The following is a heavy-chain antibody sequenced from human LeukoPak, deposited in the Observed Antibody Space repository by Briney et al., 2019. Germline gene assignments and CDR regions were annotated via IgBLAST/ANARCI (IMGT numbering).Heavy chain of an antibody. V-gene: IGHV3-64*01. Sequence: GGSLRLSCAASVFAFTTYTIHWVRQAPGKGLEYVSAVVGNGGTTYYAYSVKGRFTISRDNSKNTVYLQMGSLRAEDTAVYYCARERAFYYFDYWGQGTLVTVSS. CDR1: VFAFTTYT. J-gene: IGHJ4*02. CDR2: VVGNGGTT. CDR3: ARERAFYYFDY.